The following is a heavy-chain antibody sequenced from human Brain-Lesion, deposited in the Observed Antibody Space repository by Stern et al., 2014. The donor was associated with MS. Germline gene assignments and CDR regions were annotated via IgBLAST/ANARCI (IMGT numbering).Heavy chain of an antibody. CDR1: GAPVSSGGYY. D-gene: IGHD2-21*01. Sequence: VQLQESGPGLVKPSQTLSLSCTVSGAPVSSGGYYWTWIRQLPGKGLEWVGYIHHTGATFYNPSLKSRVAISVDTSENQFSLKLPSVTAADTAVYYCAAIGPRMEGACFDIWGQGTMVTVSS. CDR2: IHHTGAT. CDR3: AAIGPRMEGACFDI. J-gene: IGHJ3*02. V-gene: IGHV4-31*03.